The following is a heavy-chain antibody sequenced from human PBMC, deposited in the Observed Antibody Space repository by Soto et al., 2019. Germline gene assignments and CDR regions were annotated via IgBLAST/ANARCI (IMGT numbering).Heavy chain of an antibody. CDR2: IIPIFGTA. D-gene: IGHD3-3*01. CDR3: ASDRSITIFGPIDAFDI. CDR1: GGTFSSYA. J-gene: IGHJ3*02. Sequence: SVKVSCKASGGTFSSYAISWVRQAPGQGLEWMGGIIPIFGTANYAQKFQGRVTMTTDESTSTAYMELSSLRSEDTAVYYCASDRSITIFGPIDAFDIWGQGTMVTVSS. V-gene: IGHV1-69*05.